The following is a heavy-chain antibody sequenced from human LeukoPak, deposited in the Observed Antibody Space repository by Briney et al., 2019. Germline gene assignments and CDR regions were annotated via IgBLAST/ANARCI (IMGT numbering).Heavy chain of an antibody. V-gene: IGHV3-30*04. CDR1: GFTFSSYA. D-gene: IGHD3-22*01. CDR2: ISYDGSNK. J-gene: IGHJ3*02. CDR3: ARDRTWSITMIVVVTGDAFDI. Sequence: PGRSLRLSCAASGFTFSSYAMHWVRQAPGKGLEWVAVISYDGSNKYYADSVKGRFTISRDNSKNTLYLQMNSLRAEDTAVYYCARDRTWSITMIVVVTGDAFDIRGQGTMVTVSS.